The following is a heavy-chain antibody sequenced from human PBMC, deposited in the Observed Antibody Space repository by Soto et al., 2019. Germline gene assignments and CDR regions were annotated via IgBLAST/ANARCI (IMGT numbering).Heavy chain of an antibody. CDR2: ISYDGSNT. CDR1: GFTFSSYG. V-gene: IGHV3-30*18. J-gene: IGHJ4*02. CDR3: AKRMNSAQPYY. Sequence: QVQLVESGGGVVQPGRSLRLSCAASGFTFSSYGMHWVRQAPGKGLEWVAVISYDGSNTYYADSVKGRFTISRDNSKSILYLQMNSLRAEDTAVYYCAKRMNSAQPYYWGQGTLVTVSS. D-gene: IGHD1-26*01.